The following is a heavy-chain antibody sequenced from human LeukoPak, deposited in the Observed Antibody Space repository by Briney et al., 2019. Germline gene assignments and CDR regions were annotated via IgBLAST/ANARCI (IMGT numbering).Heavy chain of an antibody. D-gene: IGHD2-2*01. CDR3: ARGAHCTATSCYTTPYYFDY. J-gene: IGHJ4*02. V-gene: IGHV4-39*07. Sequence: PSETLSLTCTVSGASVRSSGYYWGWIRQPPGKGLEWIGSIYSSGSTYYNPSLQSRVTISVDTSKNHFSLTLSSMTAADTAVYYCARGAHCTATSCYTTPYYFDYWGQGTLVPVSS. CDR1: GASVRSSGYY. CDR2: IYSSGST.